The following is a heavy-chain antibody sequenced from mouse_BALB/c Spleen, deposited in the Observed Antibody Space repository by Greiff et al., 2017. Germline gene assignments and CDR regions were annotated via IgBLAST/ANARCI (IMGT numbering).Heavy chain of an antibody. D-gene: IGHD2-12*01. CDR2: ISYSGST. V-gene: IGHV3-2*02. CDR3: ARERRGNFDY. CDR1: GYSITSDYA. J-gene: IGHJ2*01. Sequence: EVQLQQSGPGLVKPSQSLSLTCTVTGYSITSDYAWNWIRQFPGNKLEWMGYISYSGSTSYNPSLKSRISITRDTSKNQFFLQLNSVTTEDTATYYCARERRGNFDYWGQGTTLTVSS.